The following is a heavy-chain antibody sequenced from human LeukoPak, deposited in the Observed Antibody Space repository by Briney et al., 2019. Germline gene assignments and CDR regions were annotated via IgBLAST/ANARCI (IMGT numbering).Heavy chain of an antibody. CDR2: IFISGNT. V-gene: IGHV4-4*07. J-gene: IGHJ6*02. CDR1: GASVRDFY. Sequence: SETLSHTCNVSGASVRDFYWGWIRQHAGKGLEWIGRIFISGNTDYNPSLKSRVTLSADTSRNQFSLRLRSVTAADTGVYYCVRASGVSAVDVWGRGTTVTVS. D-gene: IGHD6-25*01. CDR3: VRASGVSAVDV.